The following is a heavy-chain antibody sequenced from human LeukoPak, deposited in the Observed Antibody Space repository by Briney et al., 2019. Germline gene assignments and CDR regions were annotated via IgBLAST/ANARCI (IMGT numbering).Heavy chain of an antibody. Sequence: RASVQVSCKASGGTFSSYAISWVRQAPGQGLEWMGGIIPIFGTANYAQKFQGRVTITTDESTSTAYMELSSLRSEDTAVYYCARVGYSYGYDYFDYWGQGTLVTVSS. CDR1: GGTFSSYA. CDR2: IIPIFGTA. V-gene: IGHV1-69*05. J-gene: IGHJ4*02. D-gene: IGHD5-18*01. CDR3: ARVGYSYGYDYFDY.